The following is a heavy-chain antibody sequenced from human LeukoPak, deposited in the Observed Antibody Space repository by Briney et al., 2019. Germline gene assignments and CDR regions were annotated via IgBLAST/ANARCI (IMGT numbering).Heavy chain of an antibody. V-gene: IGHV1-2*02. Sequence: ASVKVSCKASGYTFTGYYMHWVRQAPGQGREWMGWINPNSGGTNYAQKFQGRVTMTRDTSISTAYMELSRLRSDDTAVYHCARPSVGSKYYYDSSGYYYDFDYWGQGTLVTVSS. CDR2: INPNSGGT. CDR1: GYTFTGYY. CDR3: ARPSVGSKYYYDSSGYYYDFDY. J-gene: IGHJ4*02. D-gene: IGHD3-22*01.